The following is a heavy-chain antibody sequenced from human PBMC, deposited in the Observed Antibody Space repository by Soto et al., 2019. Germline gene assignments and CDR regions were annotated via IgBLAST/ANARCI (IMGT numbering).Heavy chain of an antibody. J-gene: IGHJ4*02. CDR1: GFTFSSYA. V-gene: IGHV3-23*01. D-gene: IGHD3-22*01. CDR3: AKDGVNYYDSSGYYYYFDD. CDR2: ISGSGGST. Sequence: GSLRLSCAASGFTFSSYAMSWVRQAPGKGLEWVSAISGSGGSTYYADSVKGRFTISRDNSKNTLYLQMNSLRAEDTAVYYCAKDGVNYYDSSGYYYYFDDWGQGTLVTVSS.